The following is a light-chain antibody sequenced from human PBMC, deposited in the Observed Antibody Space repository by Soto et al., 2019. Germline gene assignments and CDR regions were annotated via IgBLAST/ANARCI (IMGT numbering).Light chain of an antibody. CDR2: DVS. Sequence: QSALTQPASVSGSPGQSITISCTGTSSDVGGYNYVSWYQQHPGKAPKLMIYDVSNRPSGVSNRFSGSKSGNTASLTISGPQAEDEAEYYCSSYTSSSTPYVVFGGGTKLTVL. CDR1: SSDVGGYNY. J-gene: IGLJ2*01. V-gene: IGLV2-14*01. CDR3: SSYTSSSTPYVV.